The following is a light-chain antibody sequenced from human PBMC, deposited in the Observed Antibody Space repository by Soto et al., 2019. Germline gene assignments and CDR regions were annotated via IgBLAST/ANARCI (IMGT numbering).Light chain of an antibody. Sequence: EIVLSLSPGTLSLTPGEEATLSCRASQSVDNNYLAWYQQKPGQTPRLIIYGASGRADGIPHRFSGSGFGTDFTLAISKVEPEDFAVYYCQQYGTPRSVTFGQGTRLEIK. CDR1: QSVDNNY. V-gene: IGKV3-20*01. CDR3: QQYGTPRSVT. J-gene: IGKJ5*01. CDR2: GAS.